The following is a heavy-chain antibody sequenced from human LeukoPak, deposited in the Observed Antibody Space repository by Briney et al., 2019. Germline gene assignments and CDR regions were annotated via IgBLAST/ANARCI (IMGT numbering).Heavy chain of an antibody. Sequence: SETLSLTCAVSGGSISSSNWWSWVRQPPGKGLEWIGEIYHSGSTNYNPSLKSRVTISVDKSKNQFSLKLSSVTAADTAVYYCARDSNLSSSGSYFYYFDYWGQGTLVTVSS. V-gene: IGHV4-4*02. J-gene: IGHJ4*02. CDR1: GGSISSSNW. CDR2: IYHSGST. D-gene: IGHD1-26*01. CDR3: ARDSNLSSSGSYFYYFDY.